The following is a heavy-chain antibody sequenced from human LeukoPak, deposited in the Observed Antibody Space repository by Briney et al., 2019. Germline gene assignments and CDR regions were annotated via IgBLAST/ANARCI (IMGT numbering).Heavy chain of an antibody. J-gene: IGHJ4*02. D-gene: IGHD3-22*01. CDR3: AASYYYYSSGPRPYYFDF. CDR1: GGSTSTYY. CDR2: IYYSGTP. V-gene: IGHV4-59*08. Sequence: SETLSLTCTVSGGSTSTYYWSWIRQPPGKGLEWIGYIYYSGTPNYNPSLKSRVTISVDTSKNQFSLKLSSVTAADTAVYYCAASYYYYSSGPRPYYFDFWGQGTLVTVSS.